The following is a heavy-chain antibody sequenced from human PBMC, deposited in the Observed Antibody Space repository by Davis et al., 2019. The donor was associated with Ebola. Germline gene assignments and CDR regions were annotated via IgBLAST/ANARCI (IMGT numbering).Heavy chain of an antibody. D-gene: IGHD3-9*01. J-gene: IGHJ4*02. V-gene: IGHV3-7*01. CDR1: GVMFSRYW. CDR2: IKEDGSAT. Sequence: GESLKISCAASGVMFSRYWMSWVRQAPGKGLEWVANIKEDGSATNYVDSVKGRFTISRDNAKKSLYLQMNSLRDEDTAVYYCTIHNGDWLQLDHWGQGTLVTVSS. CDR3: TIHNGDWLQLDH.